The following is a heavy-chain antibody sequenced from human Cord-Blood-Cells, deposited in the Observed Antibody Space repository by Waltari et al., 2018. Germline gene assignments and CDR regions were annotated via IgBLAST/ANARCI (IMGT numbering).Heavy chain of an antibody. Sequence: EVQLVESGGGLVKPGGSLRLSCAASGFTFSRYSMNWVRQAPGKGLEWVSAISSSSSYLYYADSVKGRFTISRDNAKNSLYLQMNSLRAEDTAVYYCARDSGDHYFDYWGQGTLVTVSS. J-gene: IGHJ4*02. CDR2: ISSSSSYL. CDR1: GFTFSRYS. D-gene: IGHD7-27*01. CDR3: ARDSGDHYFDY. V-gene: IGHV3-21*01.